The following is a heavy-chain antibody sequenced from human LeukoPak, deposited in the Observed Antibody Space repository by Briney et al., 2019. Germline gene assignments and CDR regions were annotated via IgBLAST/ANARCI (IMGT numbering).Heavy chain of an antibody. CDR2: IYSGGST. J-gene: IGHJ4*02. V-gene: IGHV3-66*04. CDR3: ARHADPSHVSLVGVGELSGGGNDY. Sequence: WGSLRLSCAASGLTVSSNYLSWVRQAPGKGLEWVSVIYSGGSTYYADSVKGRFTISRDNSKNTLYLQLNTLRADDTAVYYCARHADPSHVSLVGVGELSGGGNDYWGQGTLVTVSS. D-gene: IGHD3-10*01. CDR1: GLTVSSNY.